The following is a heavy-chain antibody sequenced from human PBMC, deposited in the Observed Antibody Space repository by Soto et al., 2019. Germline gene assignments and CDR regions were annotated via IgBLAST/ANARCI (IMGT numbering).Heavy chain of an antibody. V-gene: IGHV3-23*01. D-gene: IGHD2-15*01. J-gene: IGHJ4*02. CDR1: GFTFSSYA. CDR2: ISGSGGST. Sequence: GGSLRLSCAASGFTFSSYAMSWVRQAPGKGLEWVSAISGSGGSTYYADSVKGRFTISRDNSKNTLYLQMNSLRAEDTAVYYCAKAGELGYCSGGSCYPGSYDFDYWGQGTLVTVSS. CDR3: AKAGELGYCSGGSCYPGSYDFDY.